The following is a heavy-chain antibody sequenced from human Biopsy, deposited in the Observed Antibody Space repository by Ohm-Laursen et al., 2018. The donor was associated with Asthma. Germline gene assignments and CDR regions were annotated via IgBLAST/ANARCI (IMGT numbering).Heavy chain of an antibody. V-gene: IGHV4-59*01. J-gene: IGHJ4*02. CDR3: AGFCSGGNCPDH. CDR2: IHYSGST. Sequence: SQTLSLTCTVSGVSIRSYYWTWIRPPPGKGLEGIGNIHYSGSTYSNPSLKSRVTISVDTSKKQISLRLSSVIAADTAVYYCAGFCSGGNCPDHWGQGTLVTVSS. CDR1: GVSIRSYY. D-gene: IGHD2-15*01.